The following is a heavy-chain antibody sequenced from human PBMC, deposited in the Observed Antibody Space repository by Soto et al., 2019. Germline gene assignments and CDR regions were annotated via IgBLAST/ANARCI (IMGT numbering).Heavy chain of an antibody. CDR2: ISGSGGST. CDR3: AKCPDPGITSPVIRYYFDY. D-gene: IGHD3-10*01. V-gene: IGHV3-23*01. CDR1: GFTFSSYA. Sequence: LRLSCAASGFTFSSYAVSWVRQAPGKGLEWVSAISGSGGSTYYADSVKGRFTISRDNSKNTLYLQMNSLRAEDTAVYYCAKCPDPGITSPVIRYYFDYWGQGTLVTVSS. J-gene: IGHJ4*01.